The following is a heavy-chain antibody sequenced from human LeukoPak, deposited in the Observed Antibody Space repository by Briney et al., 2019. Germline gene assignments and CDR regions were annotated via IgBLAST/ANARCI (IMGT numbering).Heavy chain of an antibody. CDR3: ARTLGYCSSTSCYTGYFDY. J-gene: IGHJ4*02. CDR2: IYYSGST. V-gene: IGHV4-59*11. CDR1: GGSISSHY. Sequence: SETLSLTCTVSGGSISSHYWNWIRQPPGKGLEWIGYIYYSGSTNYKPSLKSRVTISVDTSKNQFSLKLSSVTAADTAVYYCARTLGYCSSTSCYTGYFDYWGQGTLVTVSS. D-gene: IGHD2-2*02.